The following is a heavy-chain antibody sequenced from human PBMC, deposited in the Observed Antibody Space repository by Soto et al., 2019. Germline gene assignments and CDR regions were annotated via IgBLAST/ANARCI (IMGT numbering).Heavy chain of an antibody. CDR3: AKDGYYDISTGTRYYYYGLDV. J-gene: IGHJ6*02. Sequence: GGSLRLSCAASGFTFSSYAMTWLRQSPGKGLEWVSVISATVDTIYYADSVEGRFTISRDNSNSTLFLQMDRLTADDTAVYFCAKDGYYDISTGTRYYYYGLDVWGQGTKVTVSS. CDR2: ISATVDTI. CDR1: GFTFSSYA. V-gene: IGHV3-23*01. D-gene: IGHD3-9*01.